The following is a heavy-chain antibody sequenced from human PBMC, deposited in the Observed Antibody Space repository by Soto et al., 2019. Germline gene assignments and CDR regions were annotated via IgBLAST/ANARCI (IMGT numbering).Heavy chain of an antibody. J-gene: IGHJ4*02. CDR1: GGSISSGGYS. CDR3: ATAAGYYDSSGPIDY. CDR2: IYHSGST. D-gene: IGHD3-22*01. Sequence: QLQLQESGSGLVKPSQTLSLTCAVSGGSISSGGYSWSWIRQPPGKGLEWIGYIYHSGSTYYNPSLKSRVTISVDRSKNQFSLKLSSVTAADTAVYYCATAAGYYDSSGPIDYWGQGTLVTVSS. V-gene: IGHV4-30-2*01.